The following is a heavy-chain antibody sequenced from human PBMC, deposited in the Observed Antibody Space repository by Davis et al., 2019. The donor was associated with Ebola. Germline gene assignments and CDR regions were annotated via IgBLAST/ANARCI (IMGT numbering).Heavy chain of an antibody. CDR2: IYYSGST. Sequence: SETLSPTCPVSGPSTSSSSYYWGWIRQPPVKGLEWIGRIYYSGSTYYNPSLMSRATISVGTSTNHFSLKLSCVTAADTAVYYSAKRSSSFFDYWGQGTLVTVSS. CDR1: GPSTSSSSYY. D-gene: IGHD6-6*01. V-gene: IGHV4-39*01. J-gene: IGHJ4*02. CDR3: AKRSSSFFDY.